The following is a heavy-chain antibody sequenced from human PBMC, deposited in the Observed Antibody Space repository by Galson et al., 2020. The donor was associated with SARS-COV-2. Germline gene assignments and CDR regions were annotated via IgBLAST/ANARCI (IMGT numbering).Heavy chain of an antibody. D-gene: IGHD6-13*01. CDR1: GFTFGSSA. CDR3: ARETDDHTSSWFDS. J-gene: IGHJ5*01. Sequence: GGSLRLSCAASGFTFGSSAMHWVRQAPGKGLEWLAIISYDGTTKYNSESVKGRFTISRDISKNTLYLQMNSLRPEDTAVYYCARETDDHTSSWFDSWGRGTLVTVSS. CDR2: ISYDGTTK. V-gene: IGHV3-30*04.